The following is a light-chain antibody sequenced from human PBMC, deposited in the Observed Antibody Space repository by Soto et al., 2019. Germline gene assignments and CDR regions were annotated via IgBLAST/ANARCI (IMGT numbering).Light chain of an antibody. CDR3: SSYAGSNNVI. CDR2: EVT. V-gene: IGLV2-8*01. CDR1: SSDVGGYNY. J-gene: IGLJ2*01. Sequence: QSVLTQPPSASGSPGQSVAISCSGTSSDVGGYNYVSWYQQHPGKAPKLMLYEVTKRPSGVPDRFSGSKSGNTASLTVSGLQAEDEADYYCSSYAGSNNVIFVGGTKLTVL.